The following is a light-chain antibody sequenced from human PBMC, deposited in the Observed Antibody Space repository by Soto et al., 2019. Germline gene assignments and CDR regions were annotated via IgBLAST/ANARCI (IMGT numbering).Light chain of an antibody. Sequence: DIQLTQSPSFLSASVGVRVTITCRASQGISSYLAWHQQKPGKAPKLLIYAASTLQSGVPSRFSGSGSGTEFTLTISSLQPEDFATYYCQQLNSYPLTFGGGTKVEIK. CDR1: QGISSY. V-gene: IGKV1-9*01. J-gene: IGKJ4*01. CDR2: AAS. CDR3: QQLNSYPLT.